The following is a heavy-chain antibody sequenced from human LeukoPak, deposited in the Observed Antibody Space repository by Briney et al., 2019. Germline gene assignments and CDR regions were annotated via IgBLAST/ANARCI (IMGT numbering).Heavy chain of an antibody. V-gene: IGHV3-21*01. Sequence: PGGSLRLSCAASGFTFSGSAMHWVRQAPGKGLEWVSSISSSSSYIYYADSVKGRFTISRDNAKNSLYLQMNSLRAEDTAVYYCARSASSCSDYWGQGTLVTVSS. CDR2: ISSSSSYI. J-gene: IGHJ4*02. D-gene: IGHD6-13*01. CDR3: ARSASSCSDY. CDR1: GFTFSGSA.